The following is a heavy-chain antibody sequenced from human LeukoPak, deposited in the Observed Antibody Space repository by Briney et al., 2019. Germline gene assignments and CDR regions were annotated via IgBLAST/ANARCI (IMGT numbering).Heavy chain of an antibody. Sequence: GRSLRLSCVASGFTFNTYVMYWVRQAPGKGLEWVAVISSDVTNTYYGDSVKGRFTVSRDNSKNTLYLQMNSLRPEDTSIYYCAKSLRRAAVADYDAFDMWGQGTMVTVSS. V-gene: IGHV3-30*18. CDR3: AKSLRRAAVADYDAFDM. J-gene: IGHJ3*02. CDR1: GFTFNTYV. CDR2: ISSDVTNT. D-gene: IGHD6-19*01.